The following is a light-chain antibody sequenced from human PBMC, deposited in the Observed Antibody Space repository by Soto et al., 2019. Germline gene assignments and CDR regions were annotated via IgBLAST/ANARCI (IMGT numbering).Light chain of an antibody. CDR2: GAS. J-gene: IGKJ1*01. CDR1: QSVSSN. CDR3: LQYNIWPRT. V-gene: IGKV3-15*01. Sequence: EIVMTQSPATLSVSPGERATLSCRASQSVSSNLAWYQHKPGQAPRLLIYGASTRATGIPARFSGSGSGTEFSITISGLQSEDFAVYYCLQYNIWPRTFGQGAKVDI.